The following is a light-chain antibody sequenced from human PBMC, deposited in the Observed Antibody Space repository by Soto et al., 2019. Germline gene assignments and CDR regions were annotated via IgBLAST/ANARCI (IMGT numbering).Light chain of an antibody. J-gene: IGLJ1*01. CDR3: AAWDDTSSFV. CDR2: TND. V-gene: IGLV1-44*01. Sequence: QSVLTQPPSASGTPGQRVIISCSGGSSNIGRNTVNWYQHLPGTAPRLLIYTNDQRPSGVPGRFSGSKSGTSASLAISGPQSEDEADYYCAAWDDTSSFVFGTGTKVTVL. CDR1: SSNIGRNT.